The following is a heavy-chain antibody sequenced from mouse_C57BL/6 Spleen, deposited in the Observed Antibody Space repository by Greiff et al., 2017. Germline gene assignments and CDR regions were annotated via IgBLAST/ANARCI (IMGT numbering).Heavy chain of an antibody. CDR3: ARDSYYGNYEGRYFDV. Sequence: EVHLVESGPGMVKPSQSLSLTCTVTGYSITSGYDWHWIRHFPGNKLEWMGYISYSGSTNYNPSLKSRISITHDTSKNHFFLKLNSVTTEDTATYYCARDSYYGNYEGRYFDVWGTGTTVTVSS. J-gene: IGHJ1*03. V-gene: IGHV3-1*01. CDR2: ISYSGST. CDR1: GYSITSGYD. D-gene: IGHD2-1*01.